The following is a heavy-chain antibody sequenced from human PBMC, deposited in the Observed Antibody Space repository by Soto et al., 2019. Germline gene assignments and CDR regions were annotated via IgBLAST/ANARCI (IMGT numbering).Heavy chain of an antibody. D-gene: IGHD1-1*01. V-gene: IGHV3-7*02. J-gene: IGHJ4*02. CDR2: IHLDGREK. Sequence: GGSLRLSCAASGFTFRDCWMSWVRQTPGKGREGVGNIHLDGREKYYAGLVKGRFTFSRDNAKNSLCLQMNSLRAEDTAVYYCARGGFGGTTGTPREYYFDYWGQGT. CDR1: GFTFRDCW. CDR3: ARGGFGGTTGTPREYYFDY.